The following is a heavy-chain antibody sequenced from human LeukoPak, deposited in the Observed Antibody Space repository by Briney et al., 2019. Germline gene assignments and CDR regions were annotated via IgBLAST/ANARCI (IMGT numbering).Heavy chain of an antibody. CDR2: IDAYNGNT. V-gene: IGHV1-18*01. D-gene: IGHD1-1*01. Sequence: ASVKVPCKASGYTFTTYGISWVRQAPGQGLEWMGWIDAYNGNTNYAQNLQGRVTMTTDTSTSTAYMELRSLRSDDTAVYYCARAGSYYYMDVWGKGTTVTVSS. CDR3: ARAGSYYYMDV. CDR1: GYTFTTYG. J-gene: IGHJ6*03.